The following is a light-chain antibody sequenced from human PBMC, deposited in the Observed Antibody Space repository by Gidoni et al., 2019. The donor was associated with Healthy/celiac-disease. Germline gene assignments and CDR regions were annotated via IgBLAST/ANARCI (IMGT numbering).Light chain of an antibody. CDR3: QQSYSPPLT. J-gene: IGKJ3*01. V-gene: IGKV1-39*01. Sequence: DIRMTQAPSALSASVGDRVTITCRASQSISSYFNWYQQKPGKAPQLLIYASSSLQSGGPSWFSGSASATDFPLTISSLPPEDVASYYCQQSYSPPLTFXPXTKVDIK. CDR2: ASS. CDR1: QSISSY.